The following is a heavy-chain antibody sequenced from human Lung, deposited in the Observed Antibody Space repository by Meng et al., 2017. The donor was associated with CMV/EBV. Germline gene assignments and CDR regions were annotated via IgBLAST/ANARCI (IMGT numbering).Heavy chain of an antibody. CDR3: AGRGPYGRVLNV. J-gene: IGHJ3*01. CDR2: IIPYLDKS. D-gene: IGHD3-10*01. Sequence: VSCKASGGTSNTYTFNWVRQAPGRGLEWMGGIIPYLDKSNYAQTFQGRLTITSDRSTAAFMELTSLRSEDTAVYFCAGRGPYGRVLNVWGQGTLVT. CDR1: GGTSNTYT. V-gene: IGHV1-69*02.